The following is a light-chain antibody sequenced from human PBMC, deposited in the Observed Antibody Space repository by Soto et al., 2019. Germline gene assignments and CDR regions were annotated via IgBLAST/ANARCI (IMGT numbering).Light chain of an antibody. CDR2: DAS. CDR1: QSISSW. Sequence: DIPPTQSPSTRSASVGDRVTITCRASQSISSWLAWYQQKPGKAPKLLVYDASSLESGVPSRFSGSGSGTEFTLTISSLQPDDFATYYCQQYNSYSLTFGGGTKVDIK. V-gene: IGKV1-5*01. CDR3: QQYNSYSLT. J-gene: IGKJ4*01.